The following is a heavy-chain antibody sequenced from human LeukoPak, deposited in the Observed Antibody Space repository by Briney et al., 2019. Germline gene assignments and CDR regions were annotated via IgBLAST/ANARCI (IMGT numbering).Heavy chain of an antibody. V-gene: IGHV3-9*01. CDR1: GFTFDDYA. CDR2: INWNSGSK. D-gene: IGHD5/OR15-5a*01. J-gene: IGHJ3*02. Sequence: PGGSLRLSCAASGFTFDDYAMHWVRQAPGKGLAWVSGINWNSGSKAYADSVKGRFTISRDNARNSLYLQMNSLRDEDTALYYCARGSVYDVPLPFDISGQGTMVTVFS. CDR3: ARGSVYDVPLPFDI.